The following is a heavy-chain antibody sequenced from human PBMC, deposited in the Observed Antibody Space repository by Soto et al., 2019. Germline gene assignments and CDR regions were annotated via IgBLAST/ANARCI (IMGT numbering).Heavy chain of an antibody. D-gene: IGHD3-22*01. V-gene: IGHV3-30-3*01. CDR1: GFTFSSYA. CDR2: ISYDGSNK. J-gene: IGHJ2*01. CDR3: ARGVDSSGPTDWYFDL. Sequence: QVQLVESGGGVVQPGRSLRLSCAASGFTFSSYAMHWVRQAPGKGLEWAAVISYDGSNKYYADSVKGRFTISRDNSKNTLYLEMNSLSAEDTAVYYCARGVDSSGPTDWYFDLWGRGTLVTVSS.